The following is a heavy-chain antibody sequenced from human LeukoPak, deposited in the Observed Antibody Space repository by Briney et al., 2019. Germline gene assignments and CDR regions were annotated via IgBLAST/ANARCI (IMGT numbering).Heavy chain of an antibody. CDR3: ARYRFVVGATDSFDI. V-gene: IGHV3-21*05. CDR1: GFTFSSYS. D-gene: IGHD1-26*01. CDR2: ITSSSSYI. Sequence: GGSLRLSCAASGFTFSSYSMNWVRQAPGMGLEWGSYITSSSSYIYYADSVKGRFTISRDNAKNSLYLQMNSLRAEDTALYYCARYRFVVGATDSFDIWGQGTMVTVSS. J-gene: IGHJ3*02.